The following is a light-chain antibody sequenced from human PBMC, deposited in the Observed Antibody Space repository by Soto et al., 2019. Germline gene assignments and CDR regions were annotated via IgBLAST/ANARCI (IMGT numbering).Light chain of an antibody. CDR3: QQYGDYNSPRYS. V-gene: IGKV3-20*01. CDR1: QSVSSNY. J-gene: IGKJ2*03. CDR2: ATS. Sequence: EIVLTQSPGTLSLSPGDRVTLSCRASQSVSSNYLAWYQQKPGQAPRLLIYATSARATGIPDRFSGSGSGTDFTLTISRLEPEDFAMYYGQQYGDYNSPRYSFGQGTRLEI.